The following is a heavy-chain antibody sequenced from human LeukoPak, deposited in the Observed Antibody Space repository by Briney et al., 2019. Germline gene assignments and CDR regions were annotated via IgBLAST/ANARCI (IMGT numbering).Heavy chain of an antibody. CDR3: ARLSGGWDTPYWYFDL. CDR1: GGSMSSYY. CDR2: IFYSGST. J-gene: IGHJ2*01. D-gene: IGHD6-19*01. Sequence: PSETLSLTCTVSGGSMSSYYWSWIRQPPGKGLEWIGYIFYSGSTEYNPSLKTPITISVDTSKNQFSLKLRSVTAADTAVYYCARLSGGWDTPYWYFDLWGRGTLVTVSS. V-gene: IGHV4-59*08.